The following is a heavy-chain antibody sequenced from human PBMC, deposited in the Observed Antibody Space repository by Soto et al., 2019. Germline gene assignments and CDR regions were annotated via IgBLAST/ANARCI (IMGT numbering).Heavy chain of an antibody. D-gene: IGHD2-21*01. CDR2: LFGSGGGI. J-gene: IGHJ4*02. V-gene: IGHV3-23*04. Sequence: DVQLVESGGGLVQPGTSLRLSCAASGFTFRTYAMSWVHQAPGKGLEWVAGLFGSGGGISYADSVKGRFTISRDNSKNVLYLQMDSLRAEDTAVYYCAKDRQPDGLWPFDHWGQGTRVTVSS. CDR1: GFTFRTYA. CDR3: AKDRQPDGLWPFDH.